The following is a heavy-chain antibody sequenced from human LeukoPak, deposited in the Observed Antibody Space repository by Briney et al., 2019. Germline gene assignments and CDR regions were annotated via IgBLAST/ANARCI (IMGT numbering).Heavy chain of an antibody. Sequence: SETLSLTCTVSGGSISSGSYYWSWIRQPAGTGLEWIGRIYTSGSTNYNPSLKSRVTISVDTSKNQSSLKLSSVTAADTAVYYCARVSPHYYDSSGPNDAFDIWGQGTMVTVSS. CDR3: ARVSPHYYDSSGPNDAFDI. CDR1: GGSISSGSYY. V-gene: IGHV4-61*02. CDR2: IYTSGST. D-gene: IGHD3-22*01. J-gene: IGHJ3*02.